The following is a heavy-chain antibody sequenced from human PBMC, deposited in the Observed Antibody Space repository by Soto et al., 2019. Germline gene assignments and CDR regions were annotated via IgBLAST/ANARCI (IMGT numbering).Heavy chain of an antibody. V-gene: IGHV2-5*02. Sequence: QITLKESGPTLVKPTQTLTLTCTFSGLSLSTTGVGVGWIRQPPGKALEWLALIYWDDDKRYSPSLKSRLTINKDTSKNQVVLTITIMVPVDTATYYCVQSRCGGDCLQSYSSHSYYGLDVWGQGTTVTVSS. CDR3: VQSRCGGDCLQSYSSHSYYGLDV. J-gene: IGHJ6*02. CDR1: GLSLSTTGVG. D-gene: IGHD2-21*02. CDR2: IYWDDDK.